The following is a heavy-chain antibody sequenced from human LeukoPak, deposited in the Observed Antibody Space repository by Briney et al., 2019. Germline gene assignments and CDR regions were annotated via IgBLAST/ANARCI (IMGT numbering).Heavy chain of an antibody. CDR3: ARGPIRGVPLRYFDY. CDR1: GGTFSSYA. CDR2: IIPIFGTA. Sequence: SVKVSCKXSGGTFSSYAISWVQQAPGQGLEWMGRIIPIFGTANYAQKFQGRVTITTDESTSTAYMELSSLRSEDTAVYYCARGPIRGVPLRYFDYWGQGTLVTVSS. V-gene: IGHV1-69*05. D-gene: IGHD3-10*01. J-gene: IGHJ4*02.